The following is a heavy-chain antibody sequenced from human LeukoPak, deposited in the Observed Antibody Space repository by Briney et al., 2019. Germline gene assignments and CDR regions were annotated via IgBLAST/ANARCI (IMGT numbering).Heavy chain of an antibody. CDR2: INHSGST. CDR3: ARNSGGGSSWYSDY. J-gene: IGHJ4*02. D-gene: IGHD6-13*01. V-gene: IGHV4-34*01. CDR1: GGSFSGYY. Sequence: PSETLSLTCAVYGGSFSGYYWSWIRQPPGKGLEWIGEINHSGSTNYNPSLKSRVTISVDTSKNQFSLKLSSVTAADTAVYYCARNSGGGSSWYSDYWGQGTLVTVSS.